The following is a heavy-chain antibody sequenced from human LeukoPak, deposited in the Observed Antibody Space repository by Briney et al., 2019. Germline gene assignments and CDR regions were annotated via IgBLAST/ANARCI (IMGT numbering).Heavy chain of an antibody. Sequence: TGGSLRLSCAASGFTFTDYWMTWVRQAPGKGLEWAANIKQDGSVKYYVDSVKGRFTISRDNAQNSLYLQMNSLRAEDTAVYYCARDEPDYWGQGTLVTVSS. J-gene: IGHJ4*02. CDR1: GFTFTDYW. V-gene: IGHV3-7*01. CDR3: ARDEPDY. CDR2: IKQDGSVK.